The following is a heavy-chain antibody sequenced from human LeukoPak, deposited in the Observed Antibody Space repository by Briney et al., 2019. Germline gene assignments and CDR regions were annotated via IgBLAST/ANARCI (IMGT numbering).Heavy chain of an antibody. CDR2: IYYSGST. Sequence: SETLSLTCTVSGGSISSYYWSWIRQPPGKGLEWIGYIYYSGSTNYNPSLKSRVTISVDTSKNQFSLKLSSVTAADTAVYYCARRSITIPYYFDYWGQGTLVTVSS. V-gene: IGHV4-59*08. CDR3: ARRSITIPYYFDY. J-gene: IGHJ4*02. CDR1: GGSISSYY. D-gene: IGHD3-10*01.